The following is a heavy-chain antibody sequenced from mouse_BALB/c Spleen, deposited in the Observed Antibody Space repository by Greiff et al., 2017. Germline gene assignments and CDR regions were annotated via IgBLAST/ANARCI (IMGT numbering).Heavy chain of an antibody. CDR1: GFTFSSYT. V-gene: IGHV5-9*03. J-gene: IGHJ4*01. Sequence: EVKVVESGGGLVKPGGSLKLSCAASGFTFSSYTMSWVRQTPEKRLEWVATISSGGGNTYYPDSVKGRVTISRDNAKNNRYLQMSSLRSEDTALYYCARYLAITSAMDYWGQGTSVTVSS. D-gene: IGHD2-4*01. CDR3: ARYLAITSAMDY. CDR2: ISSGGGNT.